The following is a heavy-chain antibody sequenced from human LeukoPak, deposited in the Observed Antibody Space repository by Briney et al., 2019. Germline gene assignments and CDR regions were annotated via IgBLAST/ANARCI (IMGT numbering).Heavy chain of an antibody. CDR1: GGTFSSYT. Sequence: GASVKVSCKASGGTFSSYTISWVRQAPGQGLEWMGRIIPILGIANYAQKFQGRVTITADKSTSTAYMELSSLRSEDTAVYYCARDALGGAVAGTWGQGTLVTVSS. V-gene: IGHV1-69*04. J-gene: IGHJ4*02. CDR2: IIPILGIA. D-gene: IGHD6-19*01. CDR3: ARDALGGAVAGT.